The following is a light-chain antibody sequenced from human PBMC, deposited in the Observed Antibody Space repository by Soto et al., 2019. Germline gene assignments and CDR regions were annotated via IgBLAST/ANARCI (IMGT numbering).Light chain of an antibody. CDR2: GAS. J-gene: IGKJ1*01. Sequence: EIVMPQSPATLSVSPGERDTLSCRASQSFSSNLAWYQQNPGQAPGLLIYGASTRATGIPARFSGSGSGTEFTLTISSLQSEDFAGYYYQQYNNWPQTFGQGTKVEI. CDR1: QSFSSN. CDR3: QQYNNWPQT. V-gene: IGKV3-15*01.